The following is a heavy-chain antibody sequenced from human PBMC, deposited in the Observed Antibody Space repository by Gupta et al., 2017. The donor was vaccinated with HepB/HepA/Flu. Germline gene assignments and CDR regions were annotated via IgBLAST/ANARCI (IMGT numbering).Heavy chain of an antibody. CDR2: ISWNSGAF. Sequence: EVRLVESGGGLVQPGRSLRLSCVASGFTFGDYAMHWVRQGPGKGLEWVSGISWNSGAFDYGDSVKGRFTVSRDNAKNSLYLQMNSLRSEDTALYYCGKAVGYYVYDGFDIWGQGTMVTVSS. CDR3: GKAVGYYVYDGFDI. V-gene: IGHV3-9*01. J-gene: IGHJ3*02. D-gene: IGHD3-22*01. CDR1: GFTFGDYA.